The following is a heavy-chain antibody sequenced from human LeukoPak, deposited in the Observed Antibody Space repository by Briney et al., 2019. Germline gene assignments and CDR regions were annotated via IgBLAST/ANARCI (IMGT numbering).Heavy chain of an antibody. J-gene: IGHJ5*02. CDR2: ISSSGSTI. D-gene: IGHD3-9*01. CDR1: GFTFSSYE. Sequence: PGGSLRLSCAASGFTFSSYEMNWVRQAPGKGLEWVSYISSSGSTIYYADSVKGRFTISRDNAKNSLYLQMNSLRAEDMALYYCAKGLYDILTGYEFDPWGQGTLVTVSS. CDR3: AKGLYDILTGYEFDP. V-gene: IGHV3-48*03.